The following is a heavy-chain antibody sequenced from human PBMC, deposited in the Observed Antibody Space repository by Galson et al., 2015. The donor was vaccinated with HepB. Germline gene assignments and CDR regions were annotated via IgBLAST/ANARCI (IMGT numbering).Heavy chain of an antibody. Sequence: TLSLTCTVSGGSISSGDYYWSWIRQHPGKGLEWIGYFYNSGSTYYSPSLKSRVVISVDTSKNQFSLKLSSVTAADTAVYYCARTNNWNYGNYYMDVWGKGTTVTVSS. CDR1: GGSISSGDYY. CDR2: FYNSGST. CDR3: ARTNNWNYGNYYMDV. D-gene: IGHD1-7*01. V-gene: IGHV4-31*03. J-gene: IGHJ6*03.